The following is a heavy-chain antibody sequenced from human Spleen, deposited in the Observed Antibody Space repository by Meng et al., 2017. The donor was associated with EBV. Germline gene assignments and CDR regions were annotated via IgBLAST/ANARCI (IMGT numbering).Heavy chain of an antibody. J-gene: IGHJ4*02. CDR3: ARVGGGEVASFDY. Sequence: GQSGAEVRKPGSSVTVACKASGGTFSVYGLAWVPQAPGQGLEWMGEIIPIYGTTDYSPKFRGRFILTADESTNIAYMELSSLGSEDTAVYYCARVGGGEVASFDYWGQGTLVTVSS. D-gene: IGHD3-16*01. CDR2: IIPIYGTT. CDR1: GGTFSVYG. V-gene: IGHV1-69*01.